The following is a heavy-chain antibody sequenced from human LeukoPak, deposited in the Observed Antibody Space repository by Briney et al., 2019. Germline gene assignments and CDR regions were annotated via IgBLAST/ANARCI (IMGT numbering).Heavy chain of an antibody. CDR1: GFIFSSYW. D-gene: IGHD2-21*02. J-gene: IGHJ4*02. Sequence: PGGSLRLSCAASGFIFSSYWMSWVRQAPGKGLEWVANIKQDGSEKYYVDSVKGRFTISRDNAKNSLYLQMNNLRGEDTAVYYCAKRAHCGGDCYFFDYWGQGTLVTVSS. CDR3: AKRAHCGGDCYFFDY. V-gene: IGHV3-7*01. CDR2: IKQDGSEK.